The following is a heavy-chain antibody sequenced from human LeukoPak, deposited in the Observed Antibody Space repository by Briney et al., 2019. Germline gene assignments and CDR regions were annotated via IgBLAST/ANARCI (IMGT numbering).Heavy chain of an antibody. Sequence: PSETLSLTCTVSGGSISSYHWSWIRQPPGKGLEWIGHIYGTGSTNYNPSLKSRVTISLDTSKNQFSLKLSSVTAADTAVYYCTRSLGVVIHGGMDVWGQGTTVTVSS. V-gene: IGHV4-59*01. CDR1: GGSISSYH. J-gene: IGHJ6*02. CDR3: TRSLGVVIHGGMDV. D-gene: IGHD3-3*01. CDR2: IYGTGST.